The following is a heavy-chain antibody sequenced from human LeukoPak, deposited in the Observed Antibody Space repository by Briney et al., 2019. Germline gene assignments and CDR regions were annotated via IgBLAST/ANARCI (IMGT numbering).Heavy chain of an antibody. J-gene: IGHJ4*02. CDR2: IKHDGSEK. CDR1: GFIFSSYW. V-gene: IGHV3-7*01. Sequence: GGSLRLSCAASGFIFSSYWMSWVRQAPGKGLEWMANIKHDGSEKYYVDSVKGRFTISRDNAKDSLYLQMNSLRAQDTAVYYCARANSLGYWGQGTLVTVSS. CDR3: ARANSLGY. D-gene: IGHD2/OR15-2a*01.